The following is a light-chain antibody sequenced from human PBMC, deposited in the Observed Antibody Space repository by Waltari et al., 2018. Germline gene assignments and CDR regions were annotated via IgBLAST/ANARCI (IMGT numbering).Light chain of an antibody. CDR3: FSYADGRSLV. Sequence: QSALTQPASVSGSPGQSITISCTGSSTDLGSSTLFSWYHNHPDKPPNLPLYEGTERPPGSSHRFSGSKSGNTASLTISTRQAEDEADYYCFSYADGRSLVFGGGTKLTVL. CDR2: EGT. CDR1: STDLGSSTL. J-gene: IGLJ2*01. V-gene: IGLV2-23*01.